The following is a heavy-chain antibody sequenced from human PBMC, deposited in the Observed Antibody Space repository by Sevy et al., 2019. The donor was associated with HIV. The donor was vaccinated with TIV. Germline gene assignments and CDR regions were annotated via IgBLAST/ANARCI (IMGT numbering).Heavy chain of an antibody. J-gene: IGHJ4*02. V-gene: IGHV4-31*03. CDR1: VGSINSGAYY. CDR2: IYYTGST. Sequence: SETLSLTCTVSVGSINSGAYYWNWIRQSPGKGLEWIGNIYYTGSTDYNPSLKSRVTISVDTSKNQFSLKLSSVTAADTAMYYCARDRGLGGYFESWGQGTLVTVSS. D-gene: IGHD3-16*01. CDR3: ARDRGLGGYFES.